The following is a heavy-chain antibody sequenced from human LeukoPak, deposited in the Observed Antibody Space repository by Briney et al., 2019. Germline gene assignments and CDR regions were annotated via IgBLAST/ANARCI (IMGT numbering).Heavy chain of an antibody. D-gene: IGHD2-2*02. Sequence: ASVRVSCKASGYDFAGFYLHWVRQVPGQGLEWMGRINPTTGGANFTQKFQGRVTLTRDTSISTAYMELSGLRSDDTAVYYCAGPIYHNSWGQGTLVTVSS. V-gene: IGHV1-2*06. CDR1: GYDFAGFY. J-gene: IGHJ4*02. CDR3: AGPIYHNS. CDR2: INPTTGGA.